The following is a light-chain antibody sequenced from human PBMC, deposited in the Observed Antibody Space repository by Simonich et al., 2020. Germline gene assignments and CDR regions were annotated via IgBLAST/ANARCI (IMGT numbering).Light chain of an antibody. CDR2: VNN. CDR1: SSNIGNNY. Sequence: QSVLTQPPSVSAAPGQKVTISCSGSSSNIGNNYVSWYQQLPGTAPKLLIDVNNKRPAGIPDRFSGSKSGTSATLGITGLQTGDEADYYCGTWDSSLSAVVFGGGTKLTVL. V-gene: IGLV1-51*01. CDR3: GTWDSSLSAVV. J-gene: IGLJ2*01.